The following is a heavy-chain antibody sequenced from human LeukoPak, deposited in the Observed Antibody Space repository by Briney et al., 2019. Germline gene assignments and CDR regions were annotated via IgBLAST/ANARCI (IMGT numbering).Heavy chain of an antibody. Sequence: PGGSLRLSCAASGFTFSSYALTWVRQAPGKGLEWVSGMSGTGGNTYYADSVKGRFTISRDNSKSTLYLQVNSLRAEDTAVYHCAKYLEPTAVLMDVWGQGTTVTVSS. J-gene: IGHJ6*02. V-gene: IGHV3-23*01. CDR1: GFTFSSYA. D-gene: IGHD1-1*01. CDR2: MSGTGGNT. CDR3: AKYLEPTAVLMDV.